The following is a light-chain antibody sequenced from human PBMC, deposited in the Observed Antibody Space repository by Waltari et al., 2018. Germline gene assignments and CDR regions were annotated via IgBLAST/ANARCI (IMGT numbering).Light chain of an antibody. CDR2: EVS. Sequence: QSALTQPASVSASPGQSITIPCTGNSSDVGGHNYVSWYQQHPGKAPKLMIYEVSNRPSGVSNRFSGSKSGNTASLTISGLQAEDEADYYCSSYTSSSTLVFGGGTKLTVL. CDR1: SSDVGGHNY. V-gene: IGLV2-14*01. CDR3: SSYTSSSTLV. J-gene: IGLJ3*02.